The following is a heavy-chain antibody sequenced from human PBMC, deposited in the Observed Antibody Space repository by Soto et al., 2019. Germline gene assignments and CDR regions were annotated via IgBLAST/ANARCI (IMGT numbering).Heavy chain of an antibody. D-gene: IGHD6-13*01. J-gene: IGHJ6*02. CDR3: ARDAAVAAAGYYYYGMDV. V-gene: IGHV4-4*02. CDR2: IYHSGST. Sequence: LSLTCAVSGGSISSSSWWSWVRQPPGKGLEWIGEIYHSGSTNYNPSLKSRVTISVDKSKNQFSLKLSSVTAADAAVYYCARDAAVAAAGYYYYGMDVWGQGTTVTVSS. CDR1: GGSISSSSW.